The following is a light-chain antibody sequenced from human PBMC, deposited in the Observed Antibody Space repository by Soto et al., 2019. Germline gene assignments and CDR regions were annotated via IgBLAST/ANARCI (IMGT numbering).Light chain of an antibody. CDR2: EVT. CDR3: SSYTSSRTLV. CDR1: SSDIGAYNY. V-gene: IGLV2-14*01. J-gene: IGLJ1*01. Sequence: QSARTQPASVSGSPGQSITISCTGTSSDIGAYNYVSWFQQHPGKAPKLIIYEVTYRPSGVSNRFSGSKSGNTASLTISGLQADDEADYYCSSYTSSRTLVFGTGTKVTVL.